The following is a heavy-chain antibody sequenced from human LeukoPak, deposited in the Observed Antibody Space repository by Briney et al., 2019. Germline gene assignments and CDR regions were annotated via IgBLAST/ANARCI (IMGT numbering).Heavy chain of an antibody. CDR2: IFYSGST. CDR3: ARGYCSGGSCHSGRYYFDF. J-gene: IGHJ2*01. Sequence: PSETLSLTCTVSGGSISSYHWTWIRQPPGKGLEWIGYIFYSGSTNYSPSLKSRVAISVETSKNQFSLKLNSVTTADTAVYYCARGYCSGGSCHSGRYYFDFWGRGTLVTVSS. D-gene: IGHD2-15*01. CDR1: GGSISSYH. V-gene: IGHV4-59*01.